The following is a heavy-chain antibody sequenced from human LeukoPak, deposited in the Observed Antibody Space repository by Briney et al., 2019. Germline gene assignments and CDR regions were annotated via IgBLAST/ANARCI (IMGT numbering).Heavy chain of an antibody. J-gene: IGHJ3*02. D-gene: IGHD5-12*01. CDR1: GDSVSSNSAA. V-gene: IGHV6-1*01. Sequence: SQTLSLTCAISGDSVSSNSAAWNWIRQSPSRGLEWLGRTNYRSTWYNDYAISVKSRITISPDTSMNQFSLQLNSVTPEDTAVYYCARVGWLRSFAFDIWGQGTMVTVSS. CDR3: ARVGWLRSFAFDI. CDR2: TNYRSTWYN.